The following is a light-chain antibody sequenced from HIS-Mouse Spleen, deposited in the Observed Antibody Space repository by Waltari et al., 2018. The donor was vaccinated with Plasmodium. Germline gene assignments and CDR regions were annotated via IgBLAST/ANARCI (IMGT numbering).Light chain of an antibody. V-gene: IGLV2-8*01. J-gene: IGLJ2*01. CDR3: SSYAGSNNLV. CDR2: EVN. Sequence: QSALTQPPTASGSPGQSVTISCTGNSSDVGGYKYVSWYQQHPGKAPKLMIYEVNKRPSWVPDRFSGSKSGNTASLTVSGLQAEDEADYYCSSYAGSNNLVFGGGTKLTVL. CDR1: SSDVGGYKY.